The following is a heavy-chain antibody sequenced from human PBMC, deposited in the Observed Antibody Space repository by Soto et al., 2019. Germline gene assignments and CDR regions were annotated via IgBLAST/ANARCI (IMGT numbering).Heavy chain of an antibody. CDR3: AIDHRRELRFLEWLSYFDY. J-gene: IGHJ4*02. Sequence: VKVSCKVSGYTLTELSMHWVRQAPGKGVEWMGGVDPEDGETIYAQKFQGRVTMTEDTSTDTAYMELSSLRSEDTAVYYCAIDHRRELRFLEWLSYFDYWGKGNL. V-gene: IGHV1-24*01. CDR2: VDPEDGET. CDR1: GYTLTELS. D-gene: IGHD3-3*01.